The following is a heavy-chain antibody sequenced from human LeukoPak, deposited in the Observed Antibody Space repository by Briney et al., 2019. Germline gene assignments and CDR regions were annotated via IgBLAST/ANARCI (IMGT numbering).Heavy chain of an antibody. J-gene: IGHJ4*02. V-gene: IGHV1-46*01. CDR2: INPSGGST. Sequence: ASVKVSCKASGYTFTSYYMHWVRQAPGQGLEWMGIINPSGGSTSYAQKFQGRVTMTRDTSTSTVYMELSSLRSEDTAVYYCAGGGYSYDIRQSLMIDYWGQGTLVTVSS. D-gene: IGHD5-18*01. CDR1: GYTFTSYY. CDR3: AGGGYSYDIRQSLMIDY.